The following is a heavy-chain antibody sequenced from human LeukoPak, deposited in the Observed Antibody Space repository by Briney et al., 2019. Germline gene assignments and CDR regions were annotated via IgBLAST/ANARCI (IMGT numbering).Heavy chain of an antibody. CDR1: GGSISSSSYY. CDR3: ARLYSGSYGFDY. J-gene: IGHJ4*02. Sequence: SETLSLTCTASGGSISSSSYYWGWIRQPSGKGLEWIGSIYYSGSTYYNPSLKSRVTISVDTSKNQFSLKLSSVTAADTAVYYCARLYSGSYGFDYWGQGTLVTVSS. CDR2: IYYSGST. V-gene: IGHV4-39*01. D-gene: IGHD1-26*01.